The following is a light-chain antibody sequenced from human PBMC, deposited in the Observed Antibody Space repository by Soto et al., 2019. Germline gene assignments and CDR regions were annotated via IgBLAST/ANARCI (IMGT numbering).Light chain of an antibody. CDR2: GAS. V-gene: IGKV3-15*01. J-gene: IGKJ1*01. CDR1: QSISDT. Sequence: EIGMTQSPATLSVSPGGRATLSCRASQSISDTLAWYQQKPGQAPRLLIYGASTRATGFPARFSGSGSGTDFTLTISSLQSEDVAVYYCQQYNNWPWTFGQGTKVDI. CDR3: QQYNNWPWT.